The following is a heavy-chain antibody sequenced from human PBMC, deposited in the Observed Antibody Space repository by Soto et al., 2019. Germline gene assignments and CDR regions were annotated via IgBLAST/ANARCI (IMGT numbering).Heavy chain of an antibody. CDR3: ASGRVAALLDY. CDR2: IYYSGST. J-gene: IGHJ4*02. V-gene: IGHV4-59*01. CDR1: GGSISSYY. D-gene: IGHD6-6*01. Sequence: ETLSLTCTVSGGSISSYYWSWIRQPPGKGLEWIGYIYYSGSTNYNPSPKSRVTISVDTSKNQFSLKLSSVTAADTAVYYCASGRVAALLDYWGQGTLVTVSS.